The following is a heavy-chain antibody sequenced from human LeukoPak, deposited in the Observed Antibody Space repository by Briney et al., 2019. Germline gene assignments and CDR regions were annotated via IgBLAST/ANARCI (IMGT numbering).Heavy chain of an antibody. J-gene: IGHJ4*02. CDR2: IKQDGSEK. D-gene: IGHD3-22*01. CDR3: ARSLRRSYYDSSGYDY. CDR1: GFTFSFYW. V-gene: IGHV3-7*01. Sequence: GGSLRLSCAGSGFTFSFYWMSWVRQAPGKGLQWVANIKQDGSEKHYVDSVKGRFTISRDNAKNSLYLQMNSLRAEETAVYYCARSLRRSYYDSSGYDYWGQGTLVTVSS.